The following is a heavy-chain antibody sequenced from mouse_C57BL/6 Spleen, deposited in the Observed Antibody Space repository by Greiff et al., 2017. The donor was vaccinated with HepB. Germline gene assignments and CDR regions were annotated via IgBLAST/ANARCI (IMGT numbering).Heavy chain of an antibody. CDR3: ARYYYGSSLVYWYFDV. CDR2: IDPSDSET. J-gene: IGHJ1*03. V-gene: IGHV1-52*01. Sequence: QVQLQQPGAELVRPGSSVKLSCKASGYTFTSYWMHWVKQRPIQGLEWIGNIDPSDSETHYNQKFKDKATLTVDKYSSTAYTQLSSLTSEDSAVYYYARYYYGSSLVYWYFDVWGTGTTVTVSS. CDR1: GYTFTSYW. D-gene: IGHD1-1*01.